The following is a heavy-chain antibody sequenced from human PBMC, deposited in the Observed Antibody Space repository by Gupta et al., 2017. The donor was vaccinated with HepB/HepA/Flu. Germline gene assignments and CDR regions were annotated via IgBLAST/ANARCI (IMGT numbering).Heavy chain of an antibody. CDR1: GFTIGGNA. J-gene: IGHJ6*03. CDR2: IGSAMRQ. D-gene: IGHD3-3*01. CDR3: AKDLWFWSGMDV. V-gene: IGHV3-23*01. Sequence: EVQLMESGGDLVQPGGSRRASCAVSGFTIGGNACRWVRQAPGKVLEWVSGIGSAMRQRYTDSVRGRFTISRDNSENRVYLQMNSLRVEDTAVYYCAKDLWFWSGMDVWGKGTTVTVSS.